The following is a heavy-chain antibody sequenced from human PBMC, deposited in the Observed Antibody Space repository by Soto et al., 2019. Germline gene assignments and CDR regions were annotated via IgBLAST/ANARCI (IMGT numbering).Heavy chain of an antibody. CDR1: GFSFSHNY. D-gene: IGHD6-25*01. CDR3: VKEARLADV. Sequence: QVQLVESGGGLVKPGGSLRLSCAASGFSFSHNYMNWIRQVPGKGLEWLSYISVSSSDTNYADSVRGRFTISRDNAKNSLYLQMNSLRVEDTGVYYCVKEARLADVWGQGTTVTVSS. V-gene: IGHV3-11*06. CDR2: ISVSSSDT. J-gene: IGHJ6*02.